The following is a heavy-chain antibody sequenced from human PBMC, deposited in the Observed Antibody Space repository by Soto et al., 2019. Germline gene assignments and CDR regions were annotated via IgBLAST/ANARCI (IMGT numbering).Heavy chain of an antibody. Sequence: GASVKVSCKASGYTFTGDYMHWVRQAPGQGLEWMGWINPNSGGTNYAQKFQGRVTMTRDTSISTAYMELSRLRSDDTAVYYCAREVVAVAGTVGYFDYWGQGTLVTVSS. D-gene: IGHD6-19*01. CDR2: INPNSGGT. CDR1: GYTFTGDY. J-gene: IGHJ4*02. V-gene: IGHV1-2*02. CDR3: AREVVAVAGTVGYFDY.